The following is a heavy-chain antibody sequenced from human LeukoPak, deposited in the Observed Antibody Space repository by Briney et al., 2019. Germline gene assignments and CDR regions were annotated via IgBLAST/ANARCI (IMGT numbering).Heavy chain of an antibody. Sequence: GGSLRLPCAASGFTFSSYWMSWVRQAPGKGLEWVANIKQDGSEKYYVDSVKGRFTISRDNAKNSLYLQMNSLRAEDTVVYYCARDGMVKDFDYWGQGTLVTVSS. D-gene: IGHD5-18*01. V-gene: IGHV3-7*01. J-gene: IGHJ4*02. CDR3: ARDGMVKDFDY. CDR2: IKQDGSEK. CDR1: GFTFSSYW.